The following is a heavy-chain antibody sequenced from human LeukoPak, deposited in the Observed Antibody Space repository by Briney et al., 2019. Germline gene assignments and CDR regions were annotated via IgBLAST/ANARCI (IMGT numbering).Heavy chain of an antibody. J-gene: IGHJ5*02. D-gene: IGHD2-2*01. CDR2: INHSGST. CDR1: GGSFSGYY. CDR3: ARVGYVGVVPAADNWFDP. V-gene: IGHV4-34*01. Sequence: SETLSLTCAVYGGSFSGYYWSWIRQPPGKGLEWIGEINHSGSTHYNPSLKSRVIISVDTSKNQFSPKLSSVTAADTAVYYCARVGYVGVVPAADNWFDPWGQGTLVTVSS.